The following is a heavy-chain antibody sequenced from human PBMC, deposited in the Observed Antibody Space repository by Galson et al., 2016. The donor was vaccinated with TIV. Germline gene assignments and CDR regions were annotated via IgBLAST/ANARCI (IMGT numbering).Heavy chain of an antibody. CDR3: ARVRSCGGDCYYFDY. D-gene: IGHD2-21*02. CDR1: GFIFDDYD. CDR2: INWNGAGT. V-gene: IGHV3-20*01. J-gene: IGHJ4*02. Sequence: SLRLSCAASGFIFDDYDMNWVRQAPGKGLEWVSGINWNGAGTSYADSVKGRFTISRDSAKNSLWLQMSSLIVEDTALYHCARVRSCGGDCYYFDYWGQGTLVTVSS.